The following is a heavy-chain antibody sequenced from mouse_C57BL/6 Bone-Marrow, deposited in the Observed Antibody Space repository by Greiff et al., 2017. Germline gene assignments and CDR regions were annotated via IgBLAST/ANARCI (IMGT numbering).Heavy chain of an antibody. V-gene: IGHV1-19*01. Sequence: VQLQQSGPVLVKPGASVKMSCKASGYTFTDYYMNWVKQSHGKSLEWIGVLNPYNGGTSYNQKFKGKATLTVDKSSSTAYMELNSLTSEDAAVYYCARRGGLDYWGQGTTLTVSS. CDR2: LNPYNGGT. CDR3: ARRGGLDY. J-gene: IGHJ2*01. CDR1: GYTFTDYY.